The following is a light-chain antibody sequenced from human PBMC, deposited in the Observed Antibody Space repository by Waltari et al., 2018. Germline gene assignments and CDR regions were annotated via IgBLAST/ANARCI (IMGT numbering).Light chain of an antibody. CDR2: AAS. V-gene: IGKV3-20*01. Sequence: EIVLTQSPGTLSLSPGERVTLSCRASQYITGIWMTWYHQKPRQAPRLLIYAASTRAPGVPDRFSGSGSGTDFTLTISRLEPEDSAIYYCQQYDGSVVTFGGGTKVEIK. CDR1: QYITGIW. J-gene: IGKJ4*01. CDR3: QQYDGSVVT.